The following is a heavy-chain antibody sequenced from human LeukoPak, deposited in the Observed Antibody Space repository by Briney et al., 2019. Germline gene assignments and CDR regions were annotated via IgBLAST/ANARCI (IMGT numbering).Heavy chain of an antibody. J-gene: IGHJ4*02. CDR2: ISGPGSST. D-gene: IGHD3-22*01. CDR1: GFTFSNYA. Sequence: PGGSLRLSCAASGFTFSNYAMSWVRQAPGKGLEWVSTISGPGSSTYSADSVKGRFTISRDNSKNTLYLQMHSLRAEDTAIYYCAKPSRDFDSSGYSHFDYWGQGTLVTASS. CDR3: AKPSRDFDSSGYSHFDY. V-gene: IGHV3-23*01.